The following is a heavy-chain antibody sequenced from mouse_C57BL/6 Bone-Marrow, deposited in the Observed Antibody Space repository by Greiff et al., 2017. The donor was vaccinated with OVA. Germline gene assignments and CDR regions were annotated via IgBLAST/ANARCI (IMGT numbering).Heavy chain of an antibody. CDR1: GFTFTDYY. CDR3: ARFPLSPIYYYGSSYAFDY. J-gene: IGHJ2*01. Sequence: EVKLVESGGGLVQPGGSLSLSCAASGFTFTDYYMSWVRQPPGKALEWLGFIRNKANGYTTEYSASVKGRFTISRDNSQSILYLQMNALRAEDSATYYCARFPLSPIYYYGSSYAFDYWGQGTTLTVSS. CDR2: IRNKANGYTT. D-gene: IGHD1-1*01. V-gene: IGHV7-3*01.